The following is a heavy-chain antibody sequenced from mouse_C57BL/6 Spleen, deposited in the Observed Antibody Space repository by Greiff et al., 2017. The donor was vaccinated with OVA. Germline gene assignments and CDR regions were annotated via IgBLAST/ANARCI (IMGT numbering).Heavy chain of an antibody. CDR3: ARRGENYYDSGNWYFDV. J-gene: IGHJ1*03. Sequence: EVQLQQSGPELVKPGASVKISCKASGYLFTGYYMHWVKQSHGNILDWIGYIYPYNGVSSYNQKFKGKATLTVDKSSSTAYMELRSLTSEDSAVYYCARRGENYYDSGNWYFDVWGTGTTVTVSS. D-gene: IGHD1-1*01. V-gene: IGHV1-31*01. CDR2: IYPYNGVS. CDR1: GYLFTGYY.